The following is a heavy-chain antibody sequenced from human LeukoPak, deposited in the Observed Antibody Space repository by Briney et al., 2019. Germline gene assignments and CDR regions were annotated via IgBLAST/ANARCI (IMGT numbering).Heavy chain of an antibody. CDR2: ISGSGEDT. Sequence: GGSLRLSCAASGFTFSTYAMIWVRQAPGKGLEWVSAISGSGEDTYYADSVRGRFTISRDNSENSLSLQMNSLRAEDTAVYHCARLSGTSGTSSRVLHYWGQGTLVTVSS. CDR1: GFTFSTYA. CDR3: ARLSGTSGTSSRVLHY. V-gene: IGHV3-23*01. D-gene: IGHD1-1*01. J-gene: IGHJ4*02.